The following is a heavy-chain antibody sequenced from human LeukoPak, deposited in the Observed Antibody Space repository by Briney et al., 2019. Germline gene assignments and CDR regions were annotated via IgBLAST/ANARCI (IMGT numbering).Heavy chain of an antibody. V-gene: IGHV1-2*02. Sequence: ASVKVSCKSSGYTFTDYYVLWVRQAPRQGLEWIGWIKPKNGGTNYAQKFHGRVTMTRDTSISTVYMELSGLTSDDTAVYYCARDLEFNVPYSTGHSHWGQGTLVTVSS. J-gene: IGHJ4*02. CDR2: IKPKNGGT. CDR1: GYTFTDYY. D-gene: IGHD3-22*01. CDR3: ARDLEFNVPYSTGHSH.